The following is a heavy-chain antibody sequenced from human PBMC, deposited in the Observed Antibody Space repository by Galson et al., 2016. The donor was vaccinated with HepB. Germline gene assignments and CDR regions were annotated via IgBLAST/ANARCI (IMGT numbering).Heavy chain of an antibody. J-gene: IGHJ4*02. CDR2: ISSDGTNT. CDR1: GFTLSDYP. CDR3: ARYPTGGSPNEGVY. Sequence: SLRLSCAVSGFTLSDYPINWVRQAPGKGLEWVAIISSDGTNTFYAESVKGRFSVSRDSSKNTVFLQVNRLRPEDTALYYCARYPTGGSPNEGVYWGQGTLVTVSS. D-gene: IGHD7-27*01. V-gene: IGHV3-30*04.